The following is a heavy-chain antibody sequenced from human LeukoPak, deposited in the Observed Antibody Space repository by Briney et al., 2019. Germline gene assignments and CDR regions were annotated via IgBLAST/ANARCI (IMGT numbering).Heavy chain of an antibody. CDR2: INPNSGGT. Sequence: GASVKVSYKASGYTFTGYYMHWVRQAPGQGLEWMGWINPNSGGTNYAQKFQGRVTMTRDTSISPAYMELSRLRSDDAAVYYCARDSAVAGSNYYYYGMDVWGQGTTVTVSS. D-gene: IGHD6-19*01. CDR1: GYTFTGYY. V-gene: IGHV1-2*02. J-gene: IGHJ6*02. CDR3: ARDSAVAGSNYYYYGMDV.